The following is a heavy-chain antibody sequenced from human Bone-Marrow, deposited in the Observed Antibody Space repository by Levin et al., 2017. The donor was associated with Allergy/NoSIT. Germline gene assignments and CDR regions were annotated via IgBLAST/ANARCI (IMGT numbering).Heavy chain of an antibody. CDR3: SRRSAFSLGWAPRYYMDV. CDR1: GGSFSGYR. V-gene: IGHV4-34*01. Sequence: ESLKISCAVYGGSFSGYRWSWIRQTPGKGLEWIGEINDGGSSDFNPSLKSRLTISRDTSRGQVSLRLPSVTARDTAVNFCSRRSAFSLGWAPRYYMDVWGEGTPVIVSS. CDR2: INDGGSS. D-gene: IGHD6-19*01. J-gene: IGHJ6*03.